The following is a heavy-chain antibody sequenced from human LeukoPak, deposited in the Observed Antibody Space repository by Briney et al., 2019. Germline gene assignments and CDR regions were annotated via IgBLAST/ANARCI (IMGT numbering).Heavy chain of an antibody. CDR2: ICWNSGSI. J-gene: IGHJ4*02. CDR3: AKESSSGYYFDY. V-gene: IGHV3-9*03. CDR1: GFTFDDYA. D-gene: IGHD6-19*01. Sequence: GGSLRLSCAASGFTFDDYAMHWVRQVPGKGLEWVSDICWNSGSIGYADSVKGRFTISRDNAKNALYLQMNSLRAEEMALYYCAKESSSGYYFDYWGQGTLVTVSS.